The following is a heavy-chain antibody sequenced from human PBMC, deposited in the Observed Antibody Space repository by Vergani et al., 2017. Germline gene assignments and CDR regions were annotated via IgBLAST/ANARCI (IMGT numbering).Heavy chain of an antibody. V-gene: IGHV3-23*01. Sequence: EVQLLESGGGLVQPGGSLRLSCAASGFTFSSYAMSWVRQAPGKGLEWVSAISGSGGSTYYADSVKGRFTSSRDNSKNTLYLQMNSLRAEDTAVYYCAKDSRKWELLPIDYWGQGTLVTVSS. CDR3: AKDSRKWELLPIDY. CDR2: ISGSGGST. CDR1: GFTFSSYA. D-gene: IGHD1-26*01. J-gene: IGHJ4*02.